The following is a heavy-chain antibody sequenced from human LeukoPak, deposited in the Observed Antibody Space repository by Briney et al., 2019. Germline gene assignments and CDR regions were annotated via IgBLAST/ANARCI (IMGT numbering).Heavy chain of an antibody. D-gene: IGHD7-27*01. Sequence: GGSLRLSCAASGFTFSSYAMHWVRQAPGKGLEWVAVISYDGSNKYYADSVKGRFTISRDNAKNTLYLQMNSLRVEDTAVYYCATSLGPLTEYWGQGTLVTVSS. CDR2: ISYDGSNK. V-gene: IGHV3-30-3*01. CDR3: ATSLGPLTEY. J-gene: IGHJ4*02. CDR1: GFTFSSYA.